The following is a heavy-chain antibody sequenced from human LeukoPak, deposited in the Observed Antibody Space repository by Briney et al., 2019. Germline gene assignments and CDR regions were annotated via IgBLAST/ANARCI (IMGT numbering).Heavy chain of an antibody. D-gene: IGHD2-15*01. V-gene: IGHV3-23*01. CDR2: ISGSGGNT. CDR1: GFTFSTYA. Sequence: GGSLRLSCAASGFTFSTYAMSWVRQAPGKGLEWVSTISGSGGNTYYADSVKGRFIISRDNSKNTLYLQMNSLRAEDTAIYYCAKDPLVGYCSGSSCYSRWGQGTLVTVSS. J-gene: IGHJ4*02. CDR3: AKDPLVGYCSGSSCYSR.